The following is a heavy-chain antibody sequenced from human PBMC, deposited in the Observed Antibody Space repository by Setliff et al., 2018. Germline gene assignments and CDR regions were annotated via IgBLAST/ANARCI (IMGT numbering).Heavy chain of an antibody. J-gene: IGHJ5*02. Sequence: PGGSLRLSCAASGFTLNNYAMHWVRQAPGKGLEYVSAISSNGGSTYYANSVKGRFTISRDNSKNTLYLQMGSLRAEDMAVYYCARSRTGEYSSGWLNWFDPWGQGTLVTVSS. CDR2: ISSNGGST. CDR3: ARSRTGEYSSGWLNWFDP. D-gene: IGHD6-19*01. CDR1: GFTLNNYA. V-gene: IGHV3-64*01.